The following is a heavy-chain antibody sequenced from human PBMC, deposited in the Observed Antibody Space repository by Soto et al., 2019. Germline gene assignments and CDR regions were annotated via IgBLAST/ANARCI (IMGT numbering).Heavy chain of an antibody. Sequence: QVQLQESGPGLVKPSETLSLTCTVSGGSISSYYWSWIRQPPGKGLEWIGYIYYSGSTNYNPSLQSRVTIAVDTSKNEFSLKLSSVTAADTAVYYCARVYDSSGYQPFFFDYWGQGTLVTVSS. J-gene: IGHJ4*02. CDR2: IYYSGST. D-gene: IGHD3-22*01. CDR1: GGSISSYY. CDR3: ARVYDSSGYQPFFFDY. V-gene: IGHV4-59*01.